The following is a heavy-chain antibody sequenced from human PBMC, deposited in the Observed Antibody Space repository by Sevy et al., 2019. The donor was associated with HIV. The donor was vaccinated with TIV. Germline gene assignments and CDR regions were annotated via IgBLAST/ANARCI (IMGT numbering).Heavy chain of an antibody. J-gene: IGHJ4*02. Sequence: SETLSLTCTVSGGSISNYFWSWIRQPPGKGLEWIGYIYYSGSTNYNPSLKSRVTISVDTSNNQFSLKLSTMTAADTAVYYCARESIGAVGDFDYWGQGTLVTVSS. D-gene: IGHD6-13*01. V-gene: IGHV4-59*01. CDR3: ARESIGAVGDFDY. CDR1: GGSISNYF. CDR2: IYYSGST.